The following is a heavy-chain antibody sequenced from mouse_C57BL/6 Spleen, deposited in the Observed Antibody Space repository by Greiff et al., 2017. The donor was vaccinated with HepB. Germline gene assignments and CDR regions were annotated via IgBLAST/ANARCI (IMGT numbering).Heavy chain of an antibody. V-gene: IGHV5-9*04. D-gene: IGHD1-1*01. CDR1: GFTFSSYT. Sequence: EVQLVESGGGLVKPGGSLKLSCAASGFTFSSYTMSWVRQTPEKRLEWVATISGGGGNTYYPDSVKGRFTISRDNAKNTLYLQMSSLRSEDTALYYCARRGTTVVADWYFDVWGTGTTVTVAS. CDR2: ISGGGGNT. J-gene: IGHJ1*03. CDR3: ARRGTTVVADWYFDV.